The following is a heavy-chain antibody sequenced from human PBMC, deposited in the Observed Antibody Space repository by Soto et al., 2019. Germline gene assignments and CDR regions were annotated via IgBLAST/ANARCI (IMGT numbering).Heavy chain of an antibody. CDR1: GFTVSSNY. Sequence: GGSLRLSCAASGFTVSSNYMSWVRQAPGKGLEWVSVIYSGGSTYYADSVKGRFTISRDNSKNTLYLQMNSLRAEDTAVYYCARDLYNSGYDPDAFDIWGQGTMVTVSS. CDR2: IYSGGST. J-gene: IGHJ3*02. V-gene: IGHV3-66*01. D-gene: IGHD5-12*01. CDR3: ARDLYNSGYDPDAFDI.